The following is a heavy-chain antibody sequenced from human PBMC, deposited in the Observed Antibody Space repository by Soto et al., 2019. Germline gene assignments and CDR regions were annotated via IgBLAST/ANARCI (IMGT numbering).Heavy chain of an antibody. V-gene: IGHV3-21*01. CDR1: WVTRSSFS. Sequence: PWGSLRLSCAAAWVTRSSFSSNWVRQAPRKGLEWVSSISSSSSYIYYADSVKGRFTISRDNAKNSLYLQMNSLRAEDTAVYYCARDTLLWFGELSYRKTHDAFDIWGQGTMVTVS. J-gene: IGHJ3*02. D-gene: IGHD3-10*01. CDR3: ARDTLLWFGELSYRKTHDAFDI. CDR2: ISSSSSYI.